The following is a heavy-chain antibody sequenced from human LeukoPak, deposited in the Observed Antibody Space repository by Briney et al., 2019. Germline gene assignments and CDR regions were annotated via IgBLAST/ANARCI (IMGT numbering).Heavy chain of an antibody. CDR2: ISGSGGGT. J-gene: IGHJ4*02. D-gene: IGHD2-2*01. Sequence: PGGSLRLSCAASGFTFSSYAMSWVRQAPGKGLEWVSAISGSGGGTYYADSVKGRFTISRDNSKNTLYLQMNSLRAEDTAVYYCAKDGLNYCSSTSCYWFDYWGQGTLVTVSS. CDR3: AKDGLNYCSSTSCYWFDY. V-gene: IGHV3-23*01. CDR1: GFTFSSYA.